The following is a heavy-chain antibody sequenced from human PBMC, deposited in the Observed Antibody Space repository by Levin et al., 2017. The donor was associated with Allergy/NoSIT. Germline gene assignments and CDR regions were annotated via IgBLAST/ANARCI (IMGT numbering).Heavy chain of an antibody. CDR1: GFTYTSFW. Sequence: RGESLKISCAASGFTYTSFWMAWVRQAPGKGLEWVANIKQDGSETYYVDSVKGRFTISRDNAKNSVYLQMNSLRVDDTAVYYCAREEGWGYHYGMDVWGQGTTVTVSS. CDR2: IKQDGSET. J-gene: IGHJ6*02. CDR3: AREEGWGYHYGMDV. V-gene: IGHV3-7*01. D-gene: IGHD3-16*02.